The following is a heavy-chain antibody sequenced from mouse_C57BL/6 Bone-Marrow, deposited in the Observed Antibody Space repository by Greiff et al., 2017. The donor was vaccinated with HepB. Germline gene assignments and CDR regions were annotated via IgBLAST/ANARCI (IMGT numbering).Heavy chain of an antibody. CDR2: ISYSGST. J-gene: IGHJ2*01. CDR1: GYSITSDY. D-gene: IGHD3-2*02. Sequence: EVQLQQSGPGLAKPSQSLSLTCSVPGYSITSDYWNWIRKFPGNKLEYMGYISYSGSTYYNPSLKSRISITRDTSKNQYYLQLNSVTTEDTATYYCARSLTAQATRFDYWGQGTTLTVSS. CDR3: ARSLTAQATRFDY. V-gene: IGHV3-8*01.